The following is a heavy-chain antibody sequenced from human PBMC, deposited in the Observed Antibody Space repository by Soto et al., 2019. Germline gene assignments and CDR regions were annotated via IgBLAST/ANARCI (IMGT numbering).Heavy chain of an antibody. CDR3: ARDPYYDFWSGSNWFDP. CDR1: GYTFTNYA. J-gene: IGHJ5*02. CDR2: INAGNGDT. D-gene: IGHD3-3*01. Sequence: ASVNVSCKASGYTFTNYAMHWVRQAPGQRLEWMGWINAGNGDTKYSQNFQGRVTITGDTSASTAYMELSSLRSEDTAVYYCARDPYYDFWSGSNWFDPWGQGTLVTVSS. V-gene: IGHV1-3*01.